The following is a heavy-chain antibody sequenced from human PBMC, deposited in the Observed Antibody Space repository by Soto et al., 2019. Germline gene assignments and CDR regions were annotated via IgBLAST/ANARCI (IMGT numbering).Heavy chain of an antibody. V-gene: IGHV1-69*13. D-gene: IGHD1-7*01. CDR3: ARRKWNYGPNCFDP. Sequence: SVKVSCKASGGTFSSYAISWVRQAPGQGLEWMGGIIPIFGTANYAQKFQGRVTITADESTSTAYMELSSLRSEDTAVYYCARRKWNYGPNCFDPWGQGTLVTVSS. CDR2: IIPIFGTA. J-gene: IGHJ5*02. CDR1: GGTFSSYA.